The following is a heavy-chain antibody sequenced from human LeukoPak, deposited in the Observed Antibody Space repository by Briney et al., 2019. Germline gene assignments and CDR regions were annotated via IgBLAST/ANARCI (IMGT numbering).Heavy chain of an antibody. D-gene: IGHD2-21*01. V-gene: IGHV1-69*13. J-gene: IGHJ3*02. CDR1: GGTFSSYT. Sequence: SVKVSCKTSGGTFSSYTITWVRQAPGQGLEWMGGIIPIFGTTNHAQKFQGRVTITADESTSTAYMELSSLRSEDTAVYYCARGWQLGGDLGDAFDIWGQGTMVTVSS. CDR2: IIPIFGTT. CDR3: ARGWQLGGDLGDAFDI.